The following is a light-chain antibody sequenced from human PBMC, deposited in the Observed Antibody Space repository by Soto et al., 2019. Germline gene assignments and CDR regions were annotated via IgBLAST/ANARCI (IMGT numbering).Light chain of an antibody. CDR3: RQYGSSPSYT. J-gene: IGKJ2*01. Sequence: SLSPGERATLSCRASQSVSSSSYLAWYQQKPGQAPRLLIYGASSRATGIPDRFSGSGSETDFTLTISRLEPEDFAVYYCRQYGSSPSYTFGQGTKLEIK. CDR2: GAS. V-gene: IGKV3-20*01. CDR1: QSVSSSSY.